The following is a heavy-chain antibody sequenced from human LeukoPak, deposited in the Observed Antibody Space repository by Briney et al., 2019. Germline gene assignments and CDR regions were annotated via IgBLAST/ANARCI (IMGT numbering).Heavy chain of an antibody. CDR1: GGSMKTFY. CDR3: AAGTTVVTPVRGGDY. J-gene: IGHJ4*02. V-gene: IGHV4-4*07. CDR2: IFSRGTT. D-gene: IGHD4-23*01. Sequence: SETLSLTCTVSGGSMKTFYWSWIRQPAGKGLEWVGRIFSRGTTNYNPSLKSRVTVSLDTSKNQFSLKLSSVTAADTAVYYCAAGTTVVTPVRGGDYWGQGTLVTVSS.